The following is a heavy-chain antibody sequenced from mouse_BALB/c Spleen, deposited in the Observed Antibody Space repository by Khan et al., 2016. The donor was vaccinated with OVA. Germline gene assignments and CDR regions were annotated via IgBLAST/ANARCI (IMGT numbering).Heavy chain of an antibody. V-gene: IGHV1S137*01. D-gene: IGHD1-1*01. CDR2: ISIYNGNT. J-gene: IGHJ4*01. CDR1: GDTFSDYA. CDR3: ARRDFLLRLRGMDY. Sequence: QVQLKESGPEVVRPGLSVKISCKGSGDTFSDYAIHWVKQSHAKSLEWIGVISIYNGNTNYNPKFKGQATMTVDKSSSTAFMELARLTSEDSAIKYCARRDFLLRLRGMDYWGQGTSVTVSS.